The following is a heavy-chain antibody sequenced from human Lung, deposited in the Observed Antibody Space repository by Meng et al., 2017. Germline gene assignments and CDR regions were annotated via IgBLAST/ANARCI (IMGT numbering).Heavy chain of an antibody. D-gene: IGHD1-26*01. CDR2: ITSSSGYR. CDR3: ARLPDTREY. Sequence: GESLKISCEASGFPFSSHTMNWVRQAPGKGLEWVSFITSSSGYRHYADSVRGRFTISRDNAKNSLYLQMNSLRVEDTAVYYCARLPDTREYWGQGTLVTVSS. CDR1: GFPFSSHT. J-gene: IGHJ4*02. V-gene: IGHV3-21*01.